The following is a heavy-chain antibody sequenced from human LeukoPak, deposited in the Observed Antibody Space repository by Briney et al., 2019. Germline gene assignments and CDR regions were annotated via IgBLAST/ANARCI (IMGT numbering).Heavy chain of an antibody. J-gene: IGHJ2*01. V-gene: IGHV4-39*01. CDR2: INHSGST. Sequence: SETLSLTCTVSGGSISSSSYYWGWIRQPPGKGLEWIGEINHSGSTNYNPSLKSRVTISVDTSKNQFSLKLSSVTAADTAVYYCARHGSTSYHWYFDLWGRGTLVTVSS. D-gene: IGHD6-6*01. CDR3: ARHGSTSYHWYFDL. CDR1: GGSISSSSYY.